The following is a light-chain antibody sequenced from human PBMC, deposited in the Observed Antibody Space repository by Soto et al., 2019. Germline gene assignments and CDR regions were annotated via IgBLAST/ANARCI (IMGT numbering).Light chain of an antibody. Sequence: EIALTQSPATLSLSPGERATLSCRASQSVGTYLAWYQQKPGLSPRLLIYDASNRATGIPARFSGSGSGTDFTLTVSSLEPEDFAVYYCQQRSAWPALTFGGGTKVEIK. CDR1: QSVGTY. V-gene: IGKV3-11*01. CDR2: DAS. J-gene: IGKJ4*01. CDR3: QQRSAWPALT.